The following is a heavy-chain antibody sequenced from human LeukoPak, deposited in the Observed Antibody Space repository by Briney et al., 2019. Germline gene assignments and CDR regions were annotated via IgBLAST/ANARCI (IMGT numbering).Heavy chain of an antibody. D-gene: IGHD5-18*01. CDR1: GYSFTIYW. CDR3: ARHEPDTAMVLADY. J-gene: IGHJ4*02. V-gene: IGHV5-51*01. CDR2: IYPGDSDT. Sequence: GESLKISFKGSGYSFTIYWIGWVRRMPGKGLEWMGIIYPGDSDTRYSPSFQGQVTISADKSISTAYLQWSSLKASDTAMYYCARHEPDTAMVLADYWGQGTLVTVSS.